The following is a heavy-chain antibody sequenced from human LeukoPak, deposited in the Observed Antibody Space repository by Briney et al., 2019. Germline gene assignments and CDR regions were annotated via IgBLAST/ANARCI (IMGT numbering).Heavy chain of an antibody. CDR3: ARDRNYYDSSGYDAFDI. J-gene: IGHJ3*02. CDR2: IIPIFGTA. D-gene: IGHD3-22*01. Sequence: ASVKVSCKASGYTFTGYHMHWVRQAPGQGLEWMGGIIPIFGTANYAQKFQGRVTVTADESTSTAYMELSSLRSEDTAVYYCARDRNYYDSSGYDAFDIWGQGTMVTVSS. V-gene: IGHV1-69*13. CDR1: GYTFTGYH.